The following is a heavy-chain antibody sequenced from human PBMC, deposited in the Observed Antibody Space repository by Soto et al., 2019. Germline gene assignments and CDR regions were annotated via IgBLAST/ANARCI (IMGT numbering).Heavy chain of an antibody. CDR1: GYTFTNYY. CDR2: IDGDSGDT. J-gene: IGHJ6*02. D-gene: IGHD2-8*01. Sequence: QVQLVQSGAEVKKPGASVKVSCKASGYTFTNYYIHWVRQAPGQGLEWMGWIDGDSGDTKDAQKWXGXVXMXXDTSINTAYMELSRLTSGDTAVYYCARTPNNGRAGVYGMDVWGQGTTVTVSS. V-gene: IGHV1-2*02. CDR3: ARTPNNGRAGVYGMDV.